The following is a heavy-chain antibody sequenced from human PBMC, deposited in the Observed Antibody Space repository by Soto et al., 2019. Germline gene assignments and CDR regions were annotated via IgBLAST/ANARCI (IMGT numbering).Heavy chain of an antibody. CDR2: FDPEDAEI. D-gene: IGHD3-22*01. V-gene: IGHV1-24*01. Sequence: ASVKVSCKVSGYTLTELSMHWVRQAPGKGLEWMGGFDPEDAEIIYAQKFQGRVTMTEDTPTDTAYMELSSLRSEDTAVYYCAGITMIVVGAYGMDVWGQGTTVTVSS. CDR1: GYTLTELS. CDR3: AGITMIVVGAYGMDV. J-gene: IGHJ6*02.